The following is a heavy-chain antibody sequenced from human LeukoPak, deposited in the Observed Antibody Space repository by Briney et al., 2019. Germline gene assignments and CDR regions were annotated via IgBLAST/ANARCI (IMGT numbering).Heavy chain of an antibody. CDR2: IYPGDSDT. CDR1: GYSFTTYW. D-gene: IGHD3-10*01. Sequence: GESLKISCKGSGYSFTTYWIGWVRQMPGKGLEWMGIIYPGDSDTRYSPSFQGQVTISADKSISTAYLQWSSLKASDTAMYYCARQAPGYYYGSGSYLSQYYMDVWGKGTTVTVSS. J-gene: IGHJ6*03. V-gene: IGHV5-51*01. CDR3: ARQAPGYYYGSGSYLSQYYMDV.